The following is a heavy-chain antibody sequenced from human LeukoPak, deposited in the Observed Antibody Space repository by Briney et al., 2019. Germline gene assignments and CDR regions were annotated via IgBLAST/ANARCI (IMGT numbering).Heavy chain of an antibody. V-gene: IGHV3-48*03. J-gene: IGHJ4*02. CDR2: ISSSGSTI. CDR3: ARDLFRFDSSGYSDPFDY. Sequence: PGGSLRLSCAASGFTFSSYEMNWVRQAPGKGLEWVSYISSSGSTIYYADSVKGRFIISRDNAKNSLYLQMNSLRAEDTAVYYCARDLFRFDSSGYSDPFDYWGQGTLVTVSS. CDR1: GFTFSSYE. D-gene: IGHD3-22*01.